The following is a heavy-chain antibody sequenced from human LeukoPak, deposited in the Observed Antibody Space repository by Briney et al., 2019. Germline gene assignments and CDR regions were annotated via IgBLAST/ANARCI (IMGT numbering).Heavy chain of an antibody. J-gene: IGHJ3*02. Sequence: GASVKVSCKASGYTFTGYYMHWVRQAPGQGLEWMGWINPNSGGTKYAQKFQGRVTMTRDTSISTAYMELSRLRSDDKAVYYCARDRDGSAWGAFDIWGQGTMVTVSS. V-gene: IGHV1-2*02. CDR1: GYTFTGYY. D-gene: IGHD6-19*01. CDR3: ARDRDGSAWGAFDI. CDR2: INPNSGGT.